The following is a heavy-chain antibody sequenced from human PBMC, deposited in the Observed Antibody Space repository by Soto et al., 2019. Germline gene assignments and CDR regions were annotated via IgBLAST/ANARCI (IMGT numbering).Heavy chain of an antibody. J-gene: IGHJ3*02. V-gene: IGHV1-69*02. CDR1: GGTFSSYT. Sequence: SVKVSCKASGGTFSSYTMSWVRQAPGQGLEWMRRIIPILDIANYAQKFQGRVTITADKSTSTAYMELSSLRSEDTAVNYSAEDGTGGNVDVFDIWGKGTSVTV. CDR2: IIPILDIA. CDR3: AEDGTGGNVDVFDI. D-gene: IGHD1-1*01.